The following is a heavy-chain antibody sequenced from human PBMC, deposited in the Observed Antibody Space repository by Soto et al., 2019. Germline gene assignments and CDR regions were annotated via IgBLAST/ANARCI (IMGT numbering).Heavy chain of an antibody. V-gene: IGHV3-30-3*01. CDR1: ESTFSSYS. Sequence: GGSLRLSCAASESTFSSYSMHWVRQAPGKGLEWVAVISYDGSNKYYADSVKGRFTISRDNSKNTLYLQMNSLRAEDTAVYYCARYLYSSGWARGDDYWGHATLFTVSS. J-gene: IGHJ4*01. D-gene: IGHD6-19*01. CDR3: ARYLYSSGWARGDDY. CDR2: ISYDGSNK.